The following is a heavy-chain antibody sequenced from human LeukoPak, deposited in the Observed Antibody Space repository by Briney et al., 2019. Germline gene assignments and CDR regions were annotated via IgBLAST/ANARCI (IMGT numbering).Heavy chain of an antibody. Sequence: KPSETLSLTCTVSGGSISSGSYYWSWIRQPGGKGLEWIGRIYTSGSTNYNPSLKSRVTISVDTSKNQFSLKLSSVTAADTAVYYCARLSRHGYNFVDYWGQGTLVTVSS. D-gene: IGHD5-24*01. V-gene: IGHV4-61*02. CDR2: IYTSGST. CDR1: GGSISSGSYY. CDR3: ARLSRHGYNFVDY. J-gene: IGHJ4*02.